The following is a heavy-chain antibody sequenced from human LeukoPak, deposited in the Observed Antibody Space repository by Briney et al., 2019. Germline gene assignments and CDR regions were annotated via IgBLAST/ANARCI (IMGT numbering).Heavy chain of an antibody. D-gene: IGHD3-9*01. V-gene: IGHV4-34*01. CDR1: GGSITGYY. Sequence: SEPLSLTCAVYGGSITGYYWSWIRQTPGRGLEWVGEIHYTGATSYNPSLKSRATISTDTSKNQSSLRLSSVTAADTAVYYCARGNILTGYCFDFWGQGALVTVSS. J-gene: IGHJ4*02. CDR2: IHYTGAT. CDR3: ARGNILTGYCFDF.